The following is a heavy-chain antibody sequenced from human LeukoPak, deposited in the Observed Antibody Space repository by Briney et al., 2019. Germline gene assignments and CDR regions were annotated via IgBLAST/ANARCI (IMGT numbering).Heavy chain of an antibody. J-gene: IGHJ4*02. CDR2: ISWNSGSI. CDR1: GSTFDDYA. D-gene: IGHD3-9*01. CDR3: AKDDYDILTGSGGFDY. Sequence: GGSLRLSCAASGSTFDDYAMHWVRQAPGKGLEWVSGISWNSGSIGYADSVKGRFTISRDNAKNSLYLQMNSLRAEDTALYYCAKDDYDILTGSGGFDYWGQGTLVTVSS. V-gene: IGHV3-9*01.